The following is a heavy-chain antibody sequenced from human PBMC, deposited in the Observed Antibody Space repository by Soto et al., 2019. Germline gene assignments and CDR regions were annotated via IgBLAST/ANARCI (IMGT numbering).Heavy chain of an antibody. CDR3: ARDYRGIDYYAMDV. CDR1: VGSISSLGCY. V-gene: IGHV4-31*03. CDR2: IYYIGTT. J-gene: IGHJ6*02. D-gene: IGHD3-10*01. Sequence: QLQLQESGPGLVKPSQTLSFTCTASVGSISSLGCYWPWAPKHPGKGLEWIGNIYYIGTTNNTPSLKSRLTMSVDTSKNQFSLKLSSVTAADTAVYYCARDYRGIDYYAMDVWGQGTTVTVSS.